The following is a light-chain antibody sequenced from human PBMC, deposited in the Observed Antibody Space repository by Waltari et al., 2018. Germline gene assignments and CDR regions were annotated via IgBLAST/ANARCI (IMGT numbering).Light chain of an antibody. J-gene: IGKJ3*01. CDR3: QQSYSTLGT. Sequence: IQMTQSPSSLSASVGDSVTITCRASQNIGSLLNWFQQKPGRAPKLLISAASNLQSGVPSRFSGSGSGTDFTLTISSLQSEDFATYYCQQSYSTLGTFGPGTKVDIK. V-gene: IGKV1-39*01. CDR1: QNIGSL. CDR2: AAS.